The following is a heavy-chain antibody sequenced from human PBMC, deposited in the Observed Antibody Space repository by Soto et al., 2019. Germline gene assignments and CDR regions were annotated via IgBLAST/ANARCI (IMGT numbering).Heavy chain of an antibody. D-gene: IGHD4-17*01. CDR1: GFTFTSYG. J-gene: IGHJ5*02. CDR2: ISAHNGNT. V-gene: IGHV1-18*01. Sequence: QVQLVQSGPEVKKPGASVKVSCKTSGFTFTSYGISWVRQAPGQGLEWMGWISAHNGNTDSAQNFQGRVTMTTDTSTSTAYMELRSLRSDDTAVYNCARDTMVTTNWFDPWGQGTLVTVSS. CDR3: ARDTMVTTNWFDP.